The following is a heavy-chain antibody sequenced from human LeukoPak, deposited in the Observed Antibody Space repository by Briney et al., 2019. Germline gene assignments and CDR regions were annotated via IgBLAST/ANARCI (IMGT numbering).Heavy chain of an antibody. CDR3: ATDPGEIVPAAKGPRGDYCYGMDV. V-gene: IGHV1-18*01. J-gene: IGHJ6*02. Sequence: GASVKVSCRTSGYDFSTYGIAWVRQAPGQGLEYMGWIRPSNGNRNYAQKVQDRVTLTTDTSTSTVYMELRSLRSDDTAVYYCATDPGEIVPAAKGPRGDYCYGMDVWGQGTTVTVSS. D-gene: IGHD2-2*01. CDR1: GYDFSTYG. CDR2: IRPSNGNR.